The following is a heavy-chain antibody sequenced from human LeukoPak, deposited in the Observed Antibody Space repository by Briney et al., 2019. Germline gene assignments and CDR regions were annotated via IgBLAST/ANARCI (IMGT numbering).Heavy chain of an antibody. CDR3: VRDYVWESHRQFDY. J-gene: IGHJ4*02. CDR2: IKEDGSEK. CDR1: GFTFSRYW. D-gene: IGHD3-16*01. V-gene: IGHV3-7*01. Sequence: TGGSLRLSCAASGFTFSRYWMNWVRQAPGKGLEWVANIKEDGSEKKYVDSVKGRFTVSRDNVKNALFMQMNSLKVEDTAVYYCVRDYVWESHRQFDYWGQGTMVTVSS.